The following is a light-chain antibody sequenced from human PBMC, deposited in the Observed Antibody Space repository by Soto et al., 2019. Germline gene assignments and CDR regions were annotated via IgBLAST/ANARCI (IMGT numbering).Light chain of an antibody. CDR1: QTVLDSSNNREY. Sequence: DIVMTQSPGSLAVSLGERATINCKSSQTVLDSSNNREYLTWYQQKPGQPPKXXXYWASTREFGVPDRFSGSVSGTDGTITISSLKEGDGCVYDCQQAYTSPRTFGHGTKVDIK. J-gene: IGKJ1*01. V-gene: IGKV4-1*01. CDR3: QQAYTSPRT. CDR2: WAS.